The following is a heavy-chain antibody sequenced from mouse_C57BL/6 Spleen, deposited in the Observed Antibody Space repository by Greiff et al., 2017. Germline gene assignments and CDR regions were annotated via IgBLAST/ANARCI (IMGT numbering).Heavy chain of an antibody. V-gene: IGHV1-50*01. J-gene: IGHJ4*01. CDR3: ARWVITTVASYAMDY. CDR2: IDPSDSYT. D-gene: IGHD1-1*01. CDR1: GYTFTSYW. Sequence: QVQLQQPGAELVKPGASVKLSCKASGYTFTSYWMQWVKQRPGQGLEWIGEIDPSDSYTNYNPKLKGKATLTVDTSSSTAYMQLSSLTSEDSAVYYCARWVITTVASYAMDYWGQGTSVTVSS.